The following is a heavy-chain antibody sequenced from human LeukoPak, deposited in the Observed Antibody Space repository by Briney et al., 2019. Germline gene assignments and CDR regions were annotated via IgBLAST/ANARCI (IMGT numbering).Heavy chain of an antibody. V-gene: IGHV3-21*01. J-gene: IGHJ4*02. CDR2: ISSSSSYI. CDR3: ARDSRFDY. Sequence: GGSLRLSCAASGFTFSSYSMNWVRQAPGKGLEWVSSISSSSSYINYADSVKGRFTISRDNAKNSLYLQMNSLRAEDTAVYYCARDSRFDYWGQGTLVTVSS. CDR1: GFTFSSYS.